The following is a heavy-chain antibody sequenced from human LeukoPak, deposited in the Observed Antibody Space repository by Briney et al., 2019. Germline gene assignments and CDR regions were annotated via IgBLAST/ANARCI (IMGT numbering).Heavy chain of an antibody. J-gene: IGHJ3*02. CDR2: IYTSGST. CDR3: ARGGKGRAFDI. Sequence: SETLSLTCTVSGGSISSGSYYWSWIRQPAGKGLEWIGRIYTSGSTNYNPSLKSRVTISVDTSKNQFSLKLSSVTAADTAVYYCARGGKGRAFDIWGQGTMVTVSS. V-gene: IGHV4-61*02. D-gene: IGHD3-16*01. CDR1: GGSISSGSYY.